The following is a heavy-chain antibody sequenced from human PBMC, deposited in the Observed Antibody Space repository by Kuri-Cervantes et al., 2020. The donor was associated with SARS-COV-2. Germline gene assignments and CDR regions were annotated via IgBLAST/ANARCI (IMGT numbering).Heavy chain of an antibody. CDR2: IYHSGST. D-gene: IGHD6-13*01. V-gene: IGHV4-30-2*01. J-gene: IGHJ6*03. CDR3: ARQHLGYYMDV. Sequence: SETLSLTCTVSGGSISSGGYYWSWIRRPPGKGLEWIGYIYHSGSTYYNPSLKSRVTISVDRSKNQFSLKLSSVTAADTAVYSCARQHLGYYMDVWGKGTTVTVSS. CDR1: GGSISSGGYY.